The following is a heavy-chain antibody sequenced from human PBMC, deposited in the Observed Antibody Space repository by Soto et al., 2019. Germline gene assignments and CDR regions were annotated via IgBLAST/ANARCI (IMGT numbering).Heavy chain of an antibody. CDR1: GFTFSSYS. D-gene: IGHD3-3*01. Sequence: GESLKISCAASGFTFSSYSMNWVRQAPGKGLEWVSYISSSSSTIYYADSVKGRFTISRDNAKNSLYLQMNSLRDEDTAVYYCARVGQRRITIFGVPGFGMDVWGQGTTVTVSS. J-gene: IGHJ6*02. CDR2: ISSSSSTI. V-gene: IGHV3-48*02. CDR3: ARVGQRRITIFGVPGFGMDV.